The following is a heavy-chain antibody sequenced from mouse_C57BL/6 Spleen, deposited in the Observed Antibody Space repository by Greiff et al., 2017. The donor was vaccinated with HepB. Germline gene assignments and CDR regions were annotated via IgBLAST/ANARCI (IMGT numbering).Heavy chain of an antibody. CDR2: ISYDGSN. D-gene: IGHD2-3*01. J-gene: IGHJ2*01. CDR1: GYSITSGYY. CDR3: ARVDDGYYFHYFDY. Sequence: ESGPGLVKPSQSLSLTCSVTGYSITSGYYWNWIRQFPGNKLEWMGYISYDGSNNYNPSLKNRISITRDTSKNQFFLKLNSVTTEDTATYYCARVDDGYYFHYFDYWGQGTTLTVSS. V-gene: IGHV3-6*01.